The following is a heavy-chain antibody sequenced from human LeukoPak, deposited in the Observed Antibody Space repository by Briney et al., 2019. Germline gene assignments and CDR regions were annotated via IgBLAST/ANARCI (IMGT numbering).Heavy chain of an antibody. Sequence: PGGSLRLSCAASGFTFSSYWMSWVRQAPGKGLEWVANIKQDGSEKYYVDSVKGRFTIPRDNAKNSLYLQMNSLRAEDTAVYYCARDGGSSWYADDYWGQGTLVTVSS. CDR2: IKQDGSEK. J-gene: IGHJ4*02. V-gene: IGHV3-7*03. CDR1: GFTFSSYW. D-gene: IGHD6-13*01. CDR3: ARDGGSSWYADDY.